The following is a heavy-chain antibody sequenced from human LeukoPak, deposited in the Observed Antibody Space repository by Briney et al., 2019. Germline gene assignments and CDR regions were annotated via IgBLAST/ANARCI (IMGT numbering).Heavy chain of an antibody. Sequence: SETLSLTCAVYGVSFSAYYWSWIRQPPGKGLEWIGEINRSGNTNYNPSLKRRITISVDTSKNQFSLKLSSVTAADTAVYYCARMGKGSSGYYGYWGQGTLVTVSS. V-gene: IGHV4-34*01. CDR2: INRSGNT. CDR3: ARMGKGSSGYYGY. J-gene: IGHJ4*02. CDR1: GVSFSAYY. D-gene: IGHD3-22*01.